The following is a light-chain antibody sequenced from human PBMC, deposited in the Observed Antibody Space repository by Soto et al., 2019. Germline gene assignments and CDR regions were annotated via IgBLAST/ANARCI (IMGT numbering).Light chain of an antibody. Sequence: EIVMMQSPATLSVSPGESVTLSCRASQLFSSNLAWYQHKPGQAPRLLIYGVSTRDTGVPDRFSGSGSGADFTLTISSLQAEDVAVYYCQQYLAIPRTFGQGTKVDI. CDR3: QQYLAIPRT. CDR1: QLFSSN. J-gene: IGKJ1*01. V-gene: IGKV3-15*01. CDR2: GVS.